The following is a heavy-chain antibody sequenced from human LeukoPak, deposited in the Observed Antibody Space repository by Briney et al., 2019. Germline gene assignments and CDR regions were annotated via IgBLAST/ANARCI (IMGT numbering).Heavy chain of an antibody. Sequence: SETLSLTSAVSGSSISSGYFWGWIRQPPGKGLECIGNIYHGGSTYYNPSLKSRVTISVDTSKNQFSLKLSSVTAADTAVYYCATGGRVEVAGTVDYWGQGTLVTVSS. CDR3: ATGGRVEVAGTVDY. D-gene: IGHD6-19*01. V-gene: IGHV4-38-2*01. J-gene: IGHJ4*02. CDR1: GSSISSGYF. CDR2: IYHGGST.